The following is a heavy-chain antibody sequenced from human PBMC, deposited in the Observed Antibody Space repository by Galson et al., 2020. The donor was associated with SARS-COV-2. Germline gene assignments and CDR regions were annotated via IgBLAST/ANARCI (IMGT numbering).Heavy chain of an antibody. CDR3: ARGTGDFWSGGDWFDP. D-gene: IGHD3-3*01. Sequence: SETLSLTCAVNGGSFSGYYWSWLRQPPGKGLNWIGEINHSGSPNYNPSLKSRVTISVDTSKNQFSLKLSSVTAADTAVYYCARGTGDFWSGGDWFDPWGEGTLVTVSS. V-gene: IGHV4-34*01. CDR2: INHSGSP. CDR1: GGSFSGYY. J-gene: IGHJ5*02.